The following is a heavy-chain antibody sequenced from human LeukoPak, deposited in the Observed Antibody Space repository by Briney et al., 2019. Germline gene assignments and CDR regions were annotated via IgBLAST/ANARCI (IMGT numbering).Heavy chain of an antibody. Sequence: GGSLRLSCAASGFTFSDYYVSWIRQAPGKGLEWVSYISSSSYTNYADSVKGRFTISRDNAKNSLYLQMNSLRAEDTAVYYCAGGGPRNYFDYWGQGTLVTVSS. CDR3: AGGGPRNYFDY. V-gene: IGHV3-11*06. CDR1: GFTFSDYY. CDR2: ISSSSYT. J-gene: IGHJ4*02.